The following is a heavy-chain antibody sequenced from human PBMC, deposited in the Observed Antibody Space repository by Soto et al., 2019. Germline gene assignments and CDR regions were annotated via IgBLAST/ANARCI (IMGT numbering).Heavy chain of an antibody. Sequence: QVQLQESGPGLVKPSETLSLTCTVSGGSISSGGYYWSWISQHPGKGLEWIGYIYYSGSTYYNPYLKCRVTISVDTSKNQFSLKLSSVTAADTAGYYCARSWFWEAGYIDYWGQGTLVTVSP. CDR3: ARSWFWEAGYIDY. CDR2: IYYSGST. V-gene: IGHV4-31*03. D-gene: IGHD3-10*01. CDR1: GGSISSGGYY. J-gene: IGHJ4*02.